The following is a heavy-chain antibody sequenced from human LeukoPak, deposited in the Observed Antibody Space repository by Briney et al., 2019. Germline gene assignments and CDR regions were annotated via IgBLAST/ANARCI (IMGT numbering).Heavy chain of an antibody. CDR3: ARDLNQQLGYEGDY. Sequence: GASVKVSCKASGSTFTSYGISWVRLAPGPGLEWMGWISAYNGNTNYAQKLQGRVTMTTDTSTSTAYMELRSLRSDDTAVYYCARDLNQQLGYEGDYWGQGTLVTVSS. V-gene: IGHV1-18*01. J-gene: IGHJ4*02. CDR1: GSTFTSYG. D-gene: IGHD6-6*01. CDR2: ISAYNGNT.